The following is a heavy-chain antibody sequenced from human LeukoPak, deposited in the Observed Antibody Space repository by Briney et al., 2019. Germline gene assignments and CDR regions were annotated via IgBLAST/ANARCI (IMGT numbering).Heavy chain of an antibody. CDR3: ARDMTHDSGGYYFRGFDY. D-gene: IGHD3-22*01. V-gene: IGHV4-31*03. CDR1: GGSISSSSYY. J-gene: IGHJ4*02. CDR2: IYYSGST. Sequence: SETLSLTCTVSGGSISSSSYYWGWIRQPPGKGLEWIGYIYYSGSTYYNPSLKSRVTISVDTSKNQFSLKLSSVTAADTAVYYCARDMTHDSGGYYFRGFDYWGQGTLVTVSS.